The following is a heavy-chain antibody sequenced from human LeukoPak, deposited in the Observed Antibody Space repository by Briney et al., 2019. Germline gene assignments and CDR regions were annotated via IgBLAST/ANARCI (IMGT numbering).Heavy chain of an antibody. V-gene: IGHV3-30*03. Sequence: PRRSLRLSCAASGFTFSSYGMHWVRQAPGKGLEWVAVISYDGSNKYYADSVKGRFTISRDNSKNTLYLQMNSLRAEDTAVYYCATVDSYDSSRMDVWGQGTTVTVSS. CDR3: ATVDSYDSSRMDV. CDR1: GFTFSSYG. D-gene: IGHD3-22*01. CDR2: ISYDGSNK. J-gene: IGHJ6*02.